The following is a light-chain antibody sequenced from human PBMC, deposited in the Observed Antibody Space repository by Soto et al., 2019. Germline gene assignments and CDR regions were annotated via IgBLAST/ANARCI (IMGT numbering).Light chain of an antibody. V-gene: IGKV3-15*01. CDR1: QSVSSN. Sequence: EIVMTQSPVTLSVSPGERVTLSCRASQSVSSNLAWYQQKPGQTPRLLFYGASTRATGLPARFSGSGSGTXFTXXIXSLQSEDFXXXXCQQYDNWPTFGQGTRLEIK. CDR3: QQYDNWPT. CDR2: GAS. J-gene: IGKJ5*01.